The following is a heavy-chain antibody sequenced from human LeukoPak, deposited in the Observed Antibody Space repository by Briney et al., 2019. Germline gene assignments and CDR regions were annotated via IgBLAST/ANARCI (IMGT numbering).Heavy chain of an antibody. Sequence: TSETLSRACAVYGGSFSGYYWSWIRQPPGKGLEWIGEINHSGSTNYNPSLKSRVTISVDTSKNQFSLKLSSVTAADTAVYYCARDGYYGSGSYRLGYWGQGTLVTVSS. D-gene: IGHD3-10*01. CDR2: INHSGST. V-gene: IGHV4-34*01. CDR1: GGSFSGYY. J-gene: IGHJ4*02. CDR3: ARDGYYGSGSYRLGY.